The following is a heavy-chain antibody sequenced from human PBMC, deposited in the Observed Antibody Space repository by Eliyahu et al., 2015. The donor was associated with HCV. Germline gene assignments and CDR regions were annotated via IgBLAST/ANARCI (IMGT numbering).Heavy chain of an antibody. Sequence: APGQRLEWMGWINAGNGNTKYSQKFQGRVTITRDTSASTAYMELSSLRSEDTAVYYCARVEYVDTSGAFDIWGQGTMVTVSS. CDR2: INAGNGNT. V-gene: IGHV1-3*01. J-gene: IGHJ3*02. CDR3: ARVEYVDTSGAFDI. D-gene: IGHD5-18*01.